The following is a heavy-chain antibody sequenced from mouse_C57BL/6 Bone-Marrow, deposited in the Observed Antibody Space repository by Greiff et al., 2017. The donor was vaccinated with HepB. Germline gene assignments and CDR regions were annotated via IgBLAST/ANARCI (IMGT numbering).Heavy chain of an antibody. D-gene: IGHD1-1*01. Sequence: EVKLVESGPGLVKPSQSLSLTCSVTGYSITSGYYWNWIRQFPGNKLEWMGYISYDGSNNYNPSLKNRISITRDTSKNQFFLKLNSVTTEDTATYYCARGATVVAHWYFDVWGTGTTVTVSS. V-gene: IGHV3-6*01. CDR2: ISYDGSN. CDR3: ARGATVVAHWYFDV. J-gene: IGHJ1*03. CDR1: GYSITSGYY.